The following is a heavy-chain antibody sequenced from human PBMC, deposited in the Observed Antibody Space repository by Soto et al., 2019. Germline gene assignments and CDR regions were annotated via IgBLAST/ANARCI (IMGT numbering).Heavy chain of an antibody. CDR2: ISYDGSNK. CDR1: GVTFCSYA. CDR3: ARDRHIAAPYYYGMDV. J-gene: IGHJ6*02. Sequence: PGGSLRLCCAASGVTFCSYAMHWVRQAPGKGLEWVAVISYDGSNKYYADSVKGRFTISRDNSKNTLYLQMNSLRAEDTAVYYCARDRHIAAPYYYGMDVWGQGTTVTVSS. V-gene: IGHV3-30-3*01. D-gene: IGHD6-13*01.